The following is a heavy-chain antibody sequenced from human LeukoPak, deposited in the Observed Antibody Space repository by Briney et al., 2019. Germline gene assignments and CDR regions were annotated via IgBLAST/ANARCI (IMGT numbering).Heavy chain of an antibody. J-gene: IGHJ6*02. CDR3: VRDASSGWYVDSHYGMDV. CDR1: GFTFSDYY. Sequence: GGSLRLSCAASGFTFSDYYMSWIRQAPGKGLEWVTYISSSSSYTNYADSVKGRFTISRDNAKNSLYLQMNSLRAEDTAVHYRVRDASSGWYVDSHYGMDVWGQGTTVTASS. CDR2: ISSSSSYT. V-gene: IGHV3-11*05. D-gene: IGHD6-19*01.